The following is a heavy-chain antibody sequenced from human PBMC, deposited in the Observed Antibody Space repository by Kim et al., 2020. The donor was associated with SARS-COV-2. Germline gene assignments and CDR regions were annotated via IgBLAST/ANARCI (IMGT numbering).Heavy chain of an antibody. V-gene: IGHV1-18*01. D-gene: IGHD2-8*01. CDR2: ISAYNGNT. J-gene: IGHJ3*02. CDR1: GYTFTSYG. CDR3: ARVVVLMVYASIMEIDAFDI. Sequence: ASVKVSCKASGYTFTSYGISWVRQAPGQGLEWMGWISAYNGNTNYAQKLQGRVTMTTDTSTSTAYMELRSLRSDDTAVYYCARVVVLMVYASIMEIDAFDIWGQGTMVTVSS.